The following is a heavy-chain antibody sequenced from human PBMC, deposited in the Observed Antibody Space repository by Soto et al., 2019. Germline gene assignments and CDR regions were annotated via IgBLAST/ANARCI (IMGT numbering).Heavy chain of an antibody. CDR2: ISYDGSNK. Sequence: QVQLVESGGGVVQPGRSLRLSCAASGFTFSSYAMHWVRQAPGKGLEWVAVISYDGSNKYYADSVKGRFTISRDNSKNTLYLQMNSLRAEDTAVYYCARAPSGGSSSSLDYWGQGTLVTVSS. J-gene: IGHJ4*02. D-gene: IGHD6-6*01. CDR3: ARAPSGGSSSSLDY. V-gene: IGHV3-30-3*01. CDR1: GFTFSSYA.